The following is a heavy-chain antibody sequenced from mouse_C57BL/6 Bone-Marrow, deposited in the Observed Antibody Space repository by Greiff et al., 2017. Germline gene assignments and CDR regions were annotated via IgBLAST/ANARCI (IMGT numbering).Heavy chain of an antibody. J-gene: IGHJ3*01. CDR3: ARSAVVASPFAY. V-gene: IGHV1-7*01. D-gene: IGHD1-1*01. CDR1: GYTFTSYW. Sequence: QVQLQQSGAELAKPGASVKLSCKASGYTFTSYWMHWVQPRPGQGLEWIGYINPSSGYTKYNQKFKDKATLTADKSSSTAYMQLSSLTYEDSAVYYCARSAVVASPFAYWGQGTLVTVSA. CDR2: INPSSGYT.